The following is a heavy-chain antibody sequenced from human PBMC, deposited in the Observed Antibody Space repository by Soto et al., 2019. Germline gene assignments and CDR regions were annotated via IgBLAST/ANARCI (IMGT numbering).Heavy chain of an antibody. D-gene: IGHD6-13*01. CDR1: GESFNDYF. Sequence: QVALQQWGAGLLKPSQTLSLTCAVYGESFNDYFWTWIRQSPGGGLEWLAEVHHTGTSYYNPSLKSRLAVSVDTSRNQFSLNLTSLTAADTATYYCARRKDSSRYFYGMDVWGQGTTVVFSS. J-gene: IGHJ6*02. CDR3: ARRKDSSRYFYGMDV. V-gene: IGHV4-34*02. CDR2: VHHTGTS.